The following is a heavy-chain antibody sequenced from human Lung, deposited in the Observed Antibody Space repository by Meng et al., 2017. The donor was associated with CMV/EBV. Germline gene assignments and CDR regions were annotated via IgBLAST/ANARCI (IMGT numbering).Heavy chain of an antibody. D-gene: IGHD2-15*01. CDR3: AKDGSDSSLGWLDP. J-gene: IGHJ5*02. Sequence: GGSXRLSCAASGFTFDDHAMHWVRQRPGKGLEWVSLITWDGGNTYYADSVKGRFTISRDNSKNSLYLQMNSLRTEDTALYYCAKDGSDSSLGWLDPWGQGTXVTVSS. V-gene: IGHV3-43D*03. CDR1: GFTFDDHA. CDR2: ITWDGGNT.